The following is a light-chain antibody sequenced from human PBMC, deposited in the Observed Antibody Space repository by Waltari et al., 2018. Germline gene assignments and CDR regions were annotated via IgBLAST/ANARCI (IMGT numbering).Light chain of an antibody. V-gene: IGLV2-23*02. Sequence: QSALTQPASVSGSPGQSITISCTGTSSDVGSHNLVSWYQQHPGKAPKLMIYEVSKRPSGVSNRFSGSKSGNTASLTISGLQAEDEADYYCCSYAGSIGVFGGGTKLTVL. CDR2: EVS. CDR1: SSDVGSHNL. J-gene: IGLJ2*01. CDR3: CSYAGSIGV.